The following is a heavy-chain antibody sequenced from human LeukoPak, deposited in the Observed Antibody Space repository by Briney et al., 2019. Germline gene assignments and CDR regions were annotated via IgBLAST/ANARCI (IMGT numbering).Heavy chain of an antibody. CDR3: ARASYSSGWQYYFDY. V-gene: IGHV3-7*03. CDR2: IKQDGSEK. D-gene: IGHD6-19*01. CDR1: GFTFSSYW. J-gene: IGHJ4*02. Sequence: GGSLRLSCAASGFTFSSYWMSWVRQAPGKGLEWVANIKQDGSEKYYVDSVKGRFTISRDNAKNSLYLQMNSLRAEDTAVYYCARASYSSGWQYYFDYWGQGTLVTVSS.